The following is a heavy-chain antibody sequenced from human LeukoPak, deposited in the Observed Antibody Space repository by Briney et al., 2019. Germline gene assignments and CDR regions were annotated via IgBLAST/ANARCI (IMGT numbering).Heavy chain of an antibody. V-gene: IGHV1-69*13. CDR2: IIPIFGTA. CDR1: GGTFSSYA. D-gene: IGHD2-2*01. CDR3: ARGDQNWFDP. J-gene: IGHJ5*02. Sequence: GASVKVSCKASGGTFSSYAISWVRQAPGQGLEWIGGIIPIFGTANYAQKFQGRVMITADESTSTAYMELSSLRSEDTAVYYCARGDQNWFDPWGQGTLVTVSS.